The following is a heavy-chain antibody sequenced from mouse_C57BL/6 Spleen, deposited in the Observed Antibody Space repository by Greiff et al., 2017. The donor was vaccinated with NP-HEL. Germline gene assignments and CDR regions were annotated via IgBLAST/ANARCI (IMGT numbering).Heavy chain of an antibody. J-gene: IGHJ2*01. Sequence: VQLQQSDAELVKPGASVKISCKVSGYTFTDHTIHWMKQRPEQGLEWIGYIYPRDGSTKYNEKFKGKATLTADKSSSTAYMQLNSMNSEDSAVYFCAREGDYYGSSLYFDYWGQGTTLTVSS. D-gene: IGHD1-1*01. CDR1: GYTFTDHT. CDR3: AREGDYYGSSLYFDY. CDR2: IYPRDGST. V-gene: IGHV1-78*01.